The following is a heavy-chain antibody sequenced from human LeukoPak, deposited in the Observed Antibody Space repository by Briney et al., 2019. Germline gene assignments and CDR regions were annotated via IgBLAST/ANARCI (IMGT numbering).Heavy chain of an antibody. J-gene: IGHJ4*02. Sequence: GGPLRLSCAASGFTFSSYEMNWVRQAPGKGLEWVSYISSSGSTIYYADSVKGRFTISRDNAKNSLYLQMNSLRAEDTAVYYCARDNTGGYSYGRYFDYWGQGTLVAVSS. CDR3: ARDNTGGYSYGRYFDY. V-gene: IGHV3-48*03. D-gene: IGHD5-18*01. CDR1: GFTFSSYE. CDR2: ISSSGSTI.